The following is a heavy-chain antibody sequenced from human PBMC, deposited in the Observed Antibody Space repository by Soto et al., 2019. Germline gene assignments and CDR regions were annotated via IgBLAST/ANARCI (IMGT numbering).Heavy chain of an antibody. V-gene: IGHV3-11*01. Sequence: QVQLAESGGGLVKPGGYLRLTCAASGFTFSDYPMGWIRQAPGRGLEWVSYISSSGDTIYYGDSVKGRFTVSRDNAKDSLYLQMSSLRAGDTAVYYCARDANYYGVDVWGPGTTVTVSS. D-gene: IGHD2-15*01. J-gene: IGHJ6*02. CDR2: ISSSGDTI. CDR3: ARDANYYGVDV. CDR1: GFTFSDYP.